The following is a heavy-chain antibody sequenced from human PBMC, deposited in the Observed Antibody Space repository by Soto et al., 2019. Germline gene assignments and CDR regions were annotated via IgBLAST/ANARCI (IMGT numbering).Heavy chain of an antibody. CDR1: CYTFTKYG. D-gene: IGHD3-10*01. CDR3: ARDESGAFDS. J-gene: IGHJ3*01. Sequence: ASMDVSCKATCYTFTKYGISWVRQAPGQGLELMGWISAYNGNTNYAQKLQGRVTMTTDTSTSTAYMELRSLRSDDTAVYYCARDESGAFDSWGQGKMVTVSS. CDR2: ISAYNGNT. V-gene: IGHV1-18*04.